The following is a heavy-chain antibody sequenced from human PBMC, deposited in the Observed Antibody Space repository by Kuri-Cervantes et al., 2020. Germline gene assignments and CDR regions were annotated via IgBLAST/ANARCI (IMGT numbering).Heavy chain of an antibody. CDR3: AAVEDYGDYLRDY. CDR1: GFTFDDYG. V-gene: IGHV3-48*01. CDR2: ISSSSSTI. Sequence: GESLKISCAASGFTFDDYGMNWVRQAPGKGLEWVSYISSSSSTIYYADSVKGRFTISRDNSKNTLYLQMNSLRAEDTAVYYCAAVEDYGDYLRDYWGQGTLVTVSS. J-gene: IGHJ4*02. D-gene: IGHD4-17*01.